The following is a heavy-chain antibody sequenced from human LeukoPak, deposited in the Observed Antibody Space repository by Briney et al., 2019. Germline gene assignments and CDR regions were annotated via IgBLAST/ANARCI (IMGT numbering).Heavy chain of an antibody. CDR3: ASRGSYGYVDNY. D-gene: IGHD5-18*01. J-gene: IGHJ4*02. CDR2: INPSGSGT. V-gene: IGHV1-46*01. Sequence: ASVKVSCTASGYTFTSYYMHWVRQAPGQGLEWMGIINPSGSGTTYAQRFQGRVTMTRDTSTSTVYMELSSLRSEDTAVYYCASRGSYGYVDNYWGQGTLVTVSS. CDR1: GYTFTSYY.